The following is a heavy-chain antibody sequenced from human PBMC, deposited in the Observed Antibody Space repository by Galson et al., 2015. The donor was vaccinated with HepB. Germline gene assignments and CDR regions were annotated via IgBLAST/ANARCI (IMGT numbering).Heavy chain of an antibody. J-gene: IGHJ4*02. CDR2: ISWDGGST. D-gene: IGHD6-6*01. CDR1: GFTFDDYT. Sequence: SLRLSCAASGFTFDDYTMHWVRQAPGKGLEWVSLISWDGGSTYYADSVKGRFTISRDSSKNSLYLQMNSLRTEDTALYYCAKERIAARFGFDYWGQGTLVTVAA. CDR3: AKERIAARFGFDY. V-gene: IGHV3-43*01.